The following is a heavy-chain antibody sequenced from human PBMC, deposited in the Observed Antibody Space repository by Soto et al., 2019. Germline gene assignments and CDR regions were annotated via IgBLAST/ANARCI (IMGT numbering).Heavy chain of an antibody. CDR3: AGEVDSSPDAFDI. J-gene: IGHJ3*02. CDR1: GGTFSSYT. Sequence: SVKVSCKASGGTFSSYTISWVRQALGQGLEWMGRIIPILGIANYAQKYQGRVTITADKSTSTAYMKLSSLRSEDTAVYYCAGEVDSSPDAFDIWGQGTMVTVS. CDR2: IIPILGIA. D-gene: IGHD6-13*01. V-gene: IGHV1-69*02.